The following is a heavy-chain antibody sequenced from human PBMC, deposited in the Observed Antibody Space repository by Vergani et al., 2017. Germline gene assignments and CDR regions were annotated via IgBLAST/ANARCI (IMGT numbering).Heavy chain of an antibody. CDR3: ARFKWHDIDY. CDR1: GDSMNSDDFY. CDR2: IFYSGST. J-gene: IGHJ4*02. D-gene: IGHD1-20*01. V-gene: IGHV4-30-4*01. Sequence: QVQLQVSGPGLVKPSQTLSLTCTVSGDSMNSDDFYWSWIRQPPGKGLEWIGNIFYSGSTYYNPSLKSRLTLSVALSKNLFSLKLNSVTAADSAVYYCARFKWHDIDYWGQGTLVTVSS.